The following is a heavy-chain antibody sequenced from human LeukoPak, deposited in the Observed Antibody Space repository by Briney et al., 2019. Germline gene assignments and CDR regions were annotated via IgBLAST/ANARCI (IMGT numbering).Heavy chain of an antibody. CDR1: GGSFSGYY. CDR2: INHSGST. Sequence: PSETLSLTCAVYGGSFSGYYWSWIRQPPGKGLEWIGEINHSGSTNYNPPLKSRVTISVDTSKNQFSLKLSSVTAADTAVYYCARAGLSGYYYFDYWGQGTLVTVSS. CDR3: ARAGLSGYYYFDY. D-gene: IGHD3-22*01. J-gene: IGHJ4*02. V-gene: IGHV4-34*01.